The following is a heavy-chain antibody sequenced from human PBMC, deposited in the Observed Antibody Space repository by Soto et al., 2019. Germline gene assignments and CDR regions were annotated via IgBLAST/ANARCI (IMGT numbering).Heavy chain of an antibody. CDR3: ARSGGSGSYYPTYYYYYYGMDV. Sequence: SVKVSCKASGGTFSSYAISWVRQAPGQGLEWMGGIIPIFGTANYAQKFQGRVTITADKSTSTAYMELSSLSSEDTAVYYCARSGGSGSYYPTYYYYYYGMDVWGQGTTVTVSS. J-gene: IGHJ6*02. CDR1: GGTFSSYA. D-gene: IGHD3-10*01. V-gene: IGHV1-69*06. CDR2: IIPIFGTA.